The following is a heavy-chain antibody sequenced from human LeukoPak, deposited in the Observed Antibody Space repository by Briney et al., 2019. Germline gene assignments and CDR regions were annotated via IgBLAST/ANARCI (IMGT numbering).Heavy chain of an antibody. CDR2: ISYDGSNK. CDR3: ARVRRPLGWPEGAFDI. V-gene: IGHV3-30*03. J-gene: IGHJ3*02. CDR1: GFTFSSYS. D-gene: IGHD3-16*01. Sequence: GGSLRLSCAASGFTFSSYSMNWVRQAPGKGLEWVAVISYDGSNKYYADSVKGRFTISRDNSKNTLYLQMNSLRAEDTAVYYCARVRRPLGWPEGAFDIWGQGTMVTVSS.